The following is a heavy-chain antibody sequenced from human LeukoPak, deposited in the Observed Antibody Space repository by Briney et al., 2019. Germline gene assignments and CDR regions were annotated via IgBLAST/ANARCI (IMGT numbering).Heavy chain of an antibody. V-gene: IGHV1-69*04. CDR3: ASRAYCSGHTCPSDAFDI. Sequence: SVKVSCKASGGTFHSHAISWVRQAPGQGLEWMGRIIPLFGVTNYAQRFHGRVTLTADKSTNTVYMQLTSLRFEDTAVFYCASRAYCSGHTCPSDAFDIWGQGTMVTVSS. D-gene: IGHD2-21*01. CDR1: GGTFHSHA. J-gene: IGHJ3*02. CDR2: IIPLFGVT.